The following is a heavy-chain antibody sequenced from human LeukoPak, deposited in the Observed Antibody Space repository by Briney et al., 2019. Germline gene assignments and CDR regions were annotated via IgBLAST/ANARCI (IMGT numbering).Heavy chain of an antibody. D-gene: IGHD6-19*01. V-gene: IGHV1-58*01. J-gene: IGHJ4*02. Sequence: ASVKVSCKASGFTFTSSPLQWVRQPRGQRLEWIGWIVVGSGNTNYAQNVQERVTITRDMSTNTAYMELSSLRSEDTAVYYCATGSGWYSPDYWGQGTLVTVSS. CDR2: IVVGSGNT. CDR3: ATGSGWYSPDY. CDR1: GFTFTSSP.